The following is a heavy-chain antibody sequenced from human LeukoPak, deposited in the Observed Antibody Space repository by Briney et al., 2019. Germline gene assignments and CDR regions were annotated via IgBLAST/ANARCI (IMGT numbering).Heavy chain of an antibody. CDR2: IKQDGSEK. V-gene: IGHV3-7*05. CDR3: ARPETQYSSGLDGFDI. J-gene: IGHJ3*02. Sequence: GGSLRLSCAASGFTFSRNWMSWVRQAPGKGLEWVANIKQDGSEKKYVDSVKGRFTISRDNAKNSLYLQMNSLRAEDTAVYYCARPETQYSSGLDGFDIWGQGTMVTVSS. D-gene: IGHD6-19*01. CDR1: GFTFSRNW.